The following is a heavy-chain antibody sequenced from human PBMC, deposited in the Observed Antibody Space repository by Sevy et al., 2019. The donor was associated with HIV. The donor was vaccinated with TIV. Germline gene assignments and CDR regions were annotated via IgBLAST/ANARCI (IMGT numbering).Heavy chain of an antibody. CDR1: GGTFSSYA. Sequence: ASVKVSCKASGGTFSSYAISWVRQAPGQGLEWMGGIIPIFGTANYAQKFQGRVTVTADESTSTAYMELSSLRSEDTVVYYCARGLIATRRGGGYYFDYWGQGTLVTVSS. CDR3: ARGLIATRRGGGYYFDY. D-gene: IGHD6-6*01. J-gene: IGHJ4*02. V-gene: IGHV1-69*13. CDR2: IIPIFGTA.